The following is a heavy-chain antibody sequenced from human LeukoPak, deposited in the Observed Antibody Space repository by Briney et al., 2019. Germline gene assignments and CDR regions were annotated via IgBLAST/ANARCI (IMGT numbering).Heavy chain of an antibody. D-gene: IGHD3-22*01. CDR1: GFTFSSYG. CDR2: ISYDGSNK. CDR3: AKDASEPVGTMIVVDYFDY. V-gene: IGHV3-30*18. J-gene: IGHJ4*02. Sequence: PGGSLRLSCAASGFTFSSYGMHWVRQAPGKGLEWVAVISYDGSNKYYADSVKGRFTISRDNSKNTLYLQMNSLRAEDTAVYYCAKDASEPVGTMIVVDYFDYWGQGTLVTVSS.